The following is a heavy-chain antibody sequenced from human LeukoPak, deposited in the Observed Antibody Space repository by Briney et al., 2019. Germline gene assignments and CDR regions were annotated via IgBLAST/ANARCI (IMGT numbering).Heavy chain of an antibody. D-gene: IGHD3-22*01. CDR3: ARDLGQYYDTSDNWFDP. CDR1: GFTFSNYW. CDR2: INSDGINT. Sequence: GGSLRLSCAASGFTFSNYWMHWVRQAPGKVLVWVSRINSDGINTSYADSVKGRFTISRDNAKNTLNLQMNSLRAEDTAVYYCARDLGQYYDTSDNWFDPWGQGTLVTVSS. J-gene: IGHJ5*02. V-gene: IGHV3-74*01.